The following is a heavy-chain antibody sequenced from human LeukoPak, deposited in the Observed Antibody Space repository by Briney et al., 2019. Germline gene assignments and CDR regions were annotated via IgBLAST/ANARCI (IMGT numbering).Heavy chain of an antibody. CDR1: GGSISSSSYY. Sequence: SETLSLTCTVSGGSISSSSYYWGWIRQPPGKGLERIGSIYYSGSTYYNPSLKSRVTISVDTSKNQFSLKLSSVTAADTAVYYCASILPAAIPHYYYYMDVWGKGTTVTVSS. CDR3: ASILPAAIPHYYYYMDV. J-gene: IGHJ6*03. V-gene: IGHV4-39*01. D-gene: IGHD2-2*02. CDR2: IYYSGST.